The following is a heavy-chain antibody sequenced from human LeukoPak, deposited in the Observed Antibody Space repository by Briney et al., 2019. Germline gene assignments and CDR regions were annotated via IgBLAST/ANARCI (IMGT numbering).Heavy chain of an antibody. D-gene: IGHD6-6*01. J-gene: IGHJ5*02. Sequence: SETLSLTCTVSGGSISSSSYYWGWIRQPPGKGLEWIGSIYYSGSTYYNPSLKSRVTISVDTSKNQFSLKLSSVTAADTAVYYCAGAIAARRGWFDPWGQGTLVTVSS. V-gene: IGHV4-39*07. CDR2: IYYSGST. CDR3: AGAIAARRGWFDP. CDR1: GGSISSSSYY.